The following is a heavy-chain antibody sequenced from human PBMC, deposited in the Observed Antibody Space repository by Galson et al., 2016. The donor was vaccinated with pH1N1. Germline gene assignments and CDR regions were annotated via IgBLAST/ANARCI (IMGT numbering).Heavy chain of an antibody. CDR1: GFTISNNW. CDR2: IADYADLT. D-gene: IGHD4-23*01. CDR3: VREFGGPNDC. Sequence: SLRLSCAASGFTISNNWMHWVRQVPGKGLVWVSRIADYADLTNHADSVKGRFTNSRDNARNIFYLQMNSLRAEDSAVYYCVREFGGPNDCWGQGTLVTVSS. J-gene: IGHJ4*02. V-gene: IGHV3-74*01.